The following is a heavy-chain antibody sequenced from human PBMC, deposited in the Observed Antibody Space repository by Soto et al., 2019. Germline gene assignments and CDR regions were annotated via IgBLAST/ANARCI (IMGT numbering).Heavy chain of an antibody. CDR1: GGTFSNTA. CDR2: ITPIFGTA. CDR3: AADGESGSYVGVHYFDY. V-gene: IGHV1-69*01. D-gene: IGHD1-26*01. Sequence: QVQLVQSGAEVKKPGSSVKVSCKASGGTFSNTAFSWLRQAPGQGLEWMGGITPIFGTAHSAQNFQGRVTIAADGSTSSVYLDLSSLRSDDTAVYYCAADGESGSYVGVHYFDYWALGTQVTVHS. J-gene: IGHJ4*02.